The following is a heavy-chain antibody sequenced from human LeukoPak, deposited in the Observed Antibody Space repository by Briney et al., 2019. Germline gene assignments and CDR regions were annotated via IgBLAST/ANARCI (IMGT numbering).Heavy chain of an antibody. CDR1: GYTFTSYG. D-gene: IGHD4-17*01. CDR3: ARDADHGDYGRFVWFDP. CDR2: ISAYNGNT. Sequence: GASVKVSCKASGYTFTSYGISWVRQAPGQGLEWMGWISAYNGNTNYAQKLQGRVTMTTDTSTSTAYMELRSLRSEDTAVYYCARDADHGDYGRFVWFDPWGQGTLVTVSS. J-gene: IGHJ5*02. V-gene: IGHV1-18*01.